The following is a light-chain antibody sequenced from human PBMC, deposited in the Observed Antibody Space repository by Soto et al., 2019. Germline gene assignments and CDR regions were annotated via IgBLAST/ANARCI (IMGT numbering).Light chain of an antibody. CDR3: CSYAGVRTVI. V-gene: IGLV2-23*02. Sequence: QSVLTQPASVSGSPGQSITISCTGTSSDVGYYNLVSWYQQHPGKAPKLIISEVSERPSGVSARFSGSKSGNTASLTISGLQAEDEADYYCCSYAGVRTVIFGRGTKLTVL. CDR2: EVS. J-gene: IGLJ2*01. CDR1: SSDVGYYNL.